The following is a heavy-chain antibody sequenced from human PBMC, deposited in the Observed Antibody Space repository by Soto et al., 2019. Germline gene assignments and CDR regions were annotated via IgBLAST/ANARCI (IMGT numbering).Heavy chain of an antibody. D-gene: IGHD3-10*01. V-gene: IGHV3-73*02. CDR3: ARGGWFGANYGVDV. CDR2: SKDKASNYAT. Sequence: EVQLVESGGGLVQPGGSLKLSCAASGFTFSGSAVHWVRQASGKGLEWVGRSKDKASNYATAYSASVQGRFTISRDDSKNTAYLQMNSLKIEDTAVYYCARGGWFGANYGVDVWGQGTTVTVSS. CDR1: GFTFSGSA. J-gene: IGHJ6*02.